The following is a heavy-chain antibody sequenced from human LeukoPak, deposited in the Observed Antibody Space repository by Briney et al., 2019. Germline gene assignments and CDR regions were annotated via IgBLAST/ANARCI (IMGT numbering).Heavy chain of an antibody. D-gene: IGHD1-26*01. CDR1: EYSFATYW. Sequence: GESLEISCQGSEYSFATYWIAWLRQMPGKGLEWMGIIYPSDSDTRYSPSFQGQVTISADKSIKTAYLQWSSLKASDTAMYYCARPLQGIVGATGFDYWGQGTLVTVSS. J-gene: IGHJ4*02. V-gene: IGHV5-51*01. CDR2: IYPSDSDT. CDR3: ARPLQGIVGATGFDY.